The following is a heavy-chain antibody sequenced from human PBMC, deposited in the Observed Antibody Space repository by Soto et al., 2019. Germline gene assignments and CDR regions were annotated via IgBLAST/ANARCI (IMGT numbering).Heavy chain of an antibody. Sequence: QVQLVQSGAEVKKPGASVKVSCKASGYTFTNYDINWVRQATGHGLEWMGWMNPNSGNTGYAQQIQGSVIMTRTTSLCTAYRELSSMRADATAVYYCVRVYGEIDYWGPVTLVTVSS. J-gene: IGHJ4*02. V-gene: IGHV1-8*02. CDR2: MNPNSGNT. CDR1: GYTFTNYD. CDR3: VRVYGEIDY. D-gene: IGHD4-17*01.